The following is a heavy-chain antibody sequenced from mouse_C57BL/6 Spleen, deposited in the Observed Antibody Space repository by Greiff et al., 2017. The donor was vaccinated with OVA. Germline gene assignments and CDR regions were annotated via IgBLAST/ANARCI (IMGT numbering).Heavy chain of an antibody. V-gene: IGHV5-12*01. Sequence: EVKVVESGGGLVQPGGSLKLSCAASGFTFSDYYMYWVRQTPEKRLEWVAYISNGGGSTYYPDTVKGRFTISRDNAKNTLYLQMSRLKSEDTAMYYCARHASLQGFAYWGQGTLVTVSA. J-gene: IGHJ3*01. CDR3: ARHASLQGFAY. D-gene: IGHD1-2*01. CDR2: ISNGGGST. CDR1: GFTFSDYY.